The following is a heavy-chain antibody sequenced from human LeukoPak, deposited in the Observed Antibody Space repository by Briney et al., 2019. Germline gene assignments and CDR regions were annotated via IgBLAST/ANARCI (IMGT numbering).Heavy chain of an antibody. CDR1: GYTFTSYY. CDR2: INPSGGST. Sequence: ASVKVSCKASGYTFTSYYMHWVRQAPGQGLEWMGIINPSGGSTSYAQKFQGRVTMTRDMSASTVYMELSSLRSEDTAVYYCARDYGGNYNWFDPWGQGTLVTVSS. CDR3: ARDYGGNYNWFDP. D-gene: IGHD4-23*01. V-gene: IGHV1-46*01. J-gene: IGHJ5*02.